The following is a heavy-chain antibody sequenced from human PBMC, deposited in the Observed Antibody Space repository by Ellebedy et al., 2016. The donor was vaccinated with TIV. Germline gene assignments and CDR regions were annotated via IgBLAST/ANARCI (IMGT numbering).Heavy chain of an antibody. D-gene: IGHD3-3*01. V-gene: IGHV1-69*06. CDR3: ARNRGRYDFWSGYPEYFQH. Sequence: SVKVSXKASGGTFSSYAISWVRQAPGQGLEWMGGIIPIFGTANYAQKFQGRVTITADKSTSTAYMELSSLRSEDTAVYYCARNRGRYDFWSGYPEYFQHWGQGTLVTVPS. CDR2: IIPIFGTA. CDR1: GGTFSSYA. J-gene: IGHJ1*01.